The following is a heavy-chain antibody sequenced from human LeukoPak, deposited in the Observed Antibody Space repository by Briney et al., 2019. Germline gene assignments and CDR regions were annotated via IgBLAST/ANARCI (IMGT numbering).Heavy chain of an antibody. V-gene: IGHV4-39*01. J-gene: IGHJ4*02. Sequence: SETLSLTCTVSGGSISSSSYYWGWIRQPPGKGLEWIGSIYYSGSTYYNPSLKSRVTISVDTSKNQFSLKLSSVTAADTAVYYCARGLGSFDYWGQGTLVTVSS. CDR1: GGSISSSSYY. CDR2: IYYSGST. D-gene: IGHD7-27*01. CDR3: ARGLGSFDY.